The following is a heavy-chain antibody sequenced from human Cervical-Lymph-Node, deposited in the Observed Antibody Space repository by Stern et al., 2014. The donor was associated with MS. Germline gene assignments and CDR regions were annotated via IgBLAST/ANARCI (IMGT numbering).Heavy chain of an antibody. CDR3: GQVTISVDKSIRTAYLHWSSLKASDTAMYYCARSAYSIITSFDY. V-gene: IGHV5-51*01. D-gene: IGHD5-18*01. J-gene: IGHJ4*02. Sequence: VQLVQSGAEVTKPGASLKISCKGSGYSFTHYWIGWVRQMPGKGLEWMGIIPPSDSDTRFSPFFQGTAPTSLDTYLRTPSIIHPSDSDTRYSPSFQGQVTISVDKSIRTAYLHWSSLKASDTAMYYCARSAYSIITSFDYWGQGTLVTVSS. CDR2: IPPSDSDT. CDR1: GYSFTHYW.